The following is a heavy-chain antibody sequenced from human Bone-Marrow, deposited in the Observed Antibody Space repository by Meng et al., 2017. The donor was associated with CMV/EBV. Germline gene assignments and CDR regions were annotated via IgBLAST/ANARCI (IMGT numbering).Heavy chain of an antibody. J-gene: IGHJ5*02. CDR2: IHNSGDT. CDR3: ARRPHQGVVMPQFDP. D-gene: IGHD3-3*01. CDR1: GGSVSSGDYY. V-gene: IGHV4-61*08. Sequence: SETLSLTCTVSGGSVSSGDYYWSWIRQPPGKGLEWIGYIHNSGDTNYNPSLKSRVTISVDTSKNQFSLKVSSVTAADTAVYYCARRPHQGVVMPQFDPWGQGTLVTVSS.